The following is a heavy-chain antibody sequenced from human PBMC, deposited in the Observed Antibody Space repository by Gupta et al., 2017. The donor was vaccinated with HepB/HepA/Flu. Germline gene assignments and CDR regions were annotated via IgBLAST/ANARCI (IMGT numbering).Heavy chain of an antibody. CDR1: GFTFSSYS. D-gene: IGHD1-20*01. V-gene: IGHV3-21*01. CDR2: ISSSSSYI. J-gene: IGHJ4*02. CDR3: ARRGLYNWNPFGY. Sequence: EVQLVESGGGLVKPGGSLRLSCAASGFTFSSYSMNWVRQAPGKGLEWVSSISSSSSYIYYADSVKGRFTISRDNAKNSLYLQMNSLRAEDTAVYYCARRGLYNWNPFGYWGQGTLGTVSS.